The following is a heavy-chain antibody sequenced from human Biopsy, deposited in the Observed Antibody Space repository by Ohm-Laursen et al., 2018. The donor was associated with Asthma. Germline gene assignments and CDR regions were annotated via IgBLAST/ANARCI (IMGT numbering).Heavy chain of an antibody. Sequence: SLRLSCTASGFTFSSYAMSWVRQAPGKGLEWVSSISSSGASTYYADSVKGRFTISRDNSKNTLYLQMSSLRADDTAVYYCAKGGTYTTDRYAYWGQGSLVTASS. D-gene: IGHD1-26*01. V-gene: IGHV3-23*01. J-gene: IGHJ4*02. CDR3: AKGGTYTTDRYAY. CDR1: GFTFSSYA. CDR2: ISSSGAST.